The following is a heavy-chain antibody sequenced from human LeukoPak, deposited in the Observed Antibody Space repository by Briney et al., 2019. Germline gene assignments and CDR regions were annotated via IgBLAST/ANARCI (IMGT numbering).Heavy chain of an antibody. D-gene: IGHD3-10*01. Sequence: GRSLRLSCAASGFTFSSYGMHWVRQAPGKGLEWVAVIWYDGSNKYYADSVKGRFTISSDNSKNTLYLQMNSLRAEDTAVYYCARDPGDYYGSGSSDAFDIWGQGTMVTVSS. J-gene: IGHJ3*02. CDR2: IWYDGSNK. CDR3: ARDPGDYYGSGSSDAFDI. V-gene: IGHV3-33*01. CDR1: GFTFSSYG.